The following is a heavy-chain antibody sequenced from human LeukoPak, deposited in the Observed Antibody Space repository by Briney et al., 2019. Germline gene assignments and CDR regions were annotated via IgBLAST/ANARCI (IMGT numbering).Heavy chain of an antibody. CDR2: IDWDDDK. CDR1: GFSLSTSGMC. D-gene: IGHD4-23*01. CDR3: ARISVSRGGNWFDP. Sequence: SGPTLVNPTQTLTLTCTFSGFSLSTSGMCVSWIRQPPGKALEWLARIDWDDDKYYSTSLKTRLTISKDTSKNQVVLTMTNMDPVDTATYYCARISVSRGGNWFDPWGQGTPVTVSS. J-gene: IGHJ5*02. V-gene: IGHV2-70*11.